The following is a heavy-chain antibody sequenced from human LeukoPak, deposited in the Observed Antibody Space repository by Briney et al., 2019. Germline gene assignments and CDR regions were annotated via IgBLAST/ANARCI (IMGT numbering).Heavy chain of an antibody. CDR2: ISGSGGST. CDR1: GFTFNNYA. CDR3: AKGVQWAVPGSCLDS. V-gene: IGHV3-23*01. D-gene: IGHD6-19*01. Sequence: PGGSLRLSCPASGFTFNNYAMIWVRQAPGKGLEWVSGISGSGGSTYYADSVKGRFRISRDDSKNTLYLQMNGLRVDDTAVYYCAKGVQWAVPGSCLDSWGLGTLVTVSS. J-gene: IGHJ4*02.